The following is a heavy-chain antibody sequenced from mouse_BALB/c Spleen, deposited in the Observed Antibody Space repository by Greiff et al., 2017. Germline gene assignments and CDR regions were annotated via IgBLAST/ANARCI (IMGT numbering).Heavy chain of an antibody. CDR3: ARSYDGYYGFAY. V-gene: IGHV14-3*02. Sequence: VQLQQSGAELVKPGASVKLSCTASGFNIKDTYMHWVKQRPEQGLEWIGRIDPANGNTKYDPKFQGKATITADTTSNTAYLQRSSLTSEDTAVYYCARSYDGYYGFAYWGQGTLVTVSA. D-gene: IGHD2-3*01. CDR2: IDPANGNT. CDR1: GFNIKDTY. J-gene: IGHJ3*01.